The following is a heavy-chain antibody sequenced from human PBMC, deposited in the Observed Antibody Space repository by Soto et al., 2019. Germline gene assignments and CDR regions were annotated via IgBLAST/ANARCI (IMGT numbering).Heavy chain of an antibody. CDR1: GYTFTSYG. Sequence: QVQLVQSGAEVKKPGASVKVSCKASGYTFTSYGISWVRQAPGQGLEWMGWISAYSGSTNYAQKLQGRVTMTADTSSSTAYMELRSLRSDDTAVYYCARSIAAAVDFDYWGQGTLVTVSS. V-gene: IGHV1-18*01. CDR3: ARSIAAAVDFDY. CDR2: ISAYSGST. J-gene: IGHJ4*02. D-gene: IGHD6-13*01.